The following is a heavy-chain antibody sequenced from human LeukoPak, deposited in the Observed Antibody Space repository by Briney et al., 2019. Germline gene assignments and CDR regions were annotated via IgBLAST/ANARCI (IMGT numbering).Heavy chain of an antibody. CDR3: AKDSSSDLGYDFWSEQFDP. V-gene: IGHV3-23*01. Sequence: GGSLRLSCAASGFTFSSYAMSWVRQAPGKGLEWVSAISGSGGSTYYADSVKGRFTISRDNSKSTLYLQMNSLRAEDTAVYYCAKDSSSDLGYDFWSEQFDPWGQGTLVTVSS. CDR1: GFTFSSYA. D-gene: IGHD3-3*01. CDR2: ISGSGGST. J-gene: IGHJ5*02.